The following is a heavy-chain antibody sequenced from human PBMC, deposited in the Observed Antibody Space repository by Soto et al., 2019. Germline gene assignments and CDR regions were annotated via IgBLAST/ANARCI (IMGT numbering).Heavy chain of an antibody. CDR1: GGSISSGDYY. V-gene: IGHV4-30-4*01. CDR2: IYYSGST. CDR3: ARSPLLVAATNYYYYYGMDV. D-gene: IGHD2-15*01. Sequence: SETLSLTCTVSGGSISSGDYYWSWIRQPPGKGLEWIGYIYYSGSTYYNPSLKSRVTISVDTSKNQFSLKLSSVTAADTAVYYCARSPLLVAATNYYYYYGMDVWGQGTTVTVSS. J-gene: IGHJ6*02.